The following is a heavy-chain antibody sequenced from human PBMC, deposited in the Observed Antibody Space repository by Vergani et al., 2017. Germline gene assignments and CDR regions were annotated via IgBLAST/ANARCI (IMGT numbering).Heavy chain of an antibody. V-gene: IGHV4-59*01. J-gene: IGHJ6*02. CDR1: GGSISSYY. CDR2: IYYSGST. Sequence: QVQLQESGPGLVKPSQTLSLTCTVSGGSISSYYWSWIRQPPGKGLECIGYIYYSGSTNYNPSLKSRVTISVDTSKNQFSLKLSSVTAADTAVYYCARDSRGMDVWGQGTTVTVSS. CDR3: ARDSRGMDV.